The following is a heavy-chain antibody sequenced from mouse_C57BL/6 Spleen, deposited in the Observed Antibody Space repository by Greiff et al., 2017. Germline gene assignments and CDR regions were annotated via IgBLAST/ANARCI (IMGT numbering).Heavy chain of an antibody. CDR2: ISSGGSYT. CDR3: AKRAYYYAMDY. V-gene: IGHV5-6*02. J-gene: IGHJ4*01. Sequence: EVMLVESGGDLVKPGGSLKLSCAASGFTFSSYGMSWVRQTPDKRLEWVATISSGGSYTYYPDSVKGRFTISRDNAKNNLYLQMSSLKSEDTAMYYWAKRAYYYAMDYWGQGTSVTVSS. CDR1: GFTFSSYG.